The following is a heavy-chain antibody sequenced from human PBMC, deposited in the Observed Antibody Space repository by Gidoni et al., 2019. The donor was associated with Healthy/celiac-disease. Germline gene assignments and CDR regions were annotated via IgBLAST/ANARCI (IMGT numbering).Heavy chain of an antibody. Sequence: EVQLVESGGGLVKPGGSLRLSCAASGFTFSSYSMNWVRQAPGKGLEWVSSIRSSSSYIYYADSVKGRFTISRDNAKNSLYLQMNSLRAEDTAVYYCARDEDYGDGTGFDYWGQGTLVTVSS. J-gene: IGHJ4*02. D-gene: IGHD4-17*01. CDR3: ARDEDYGDGTGFDY. CDR2: IRSSSSYI. V-gene: IGHV3-21*01. CDR1: GFTFSSYS.